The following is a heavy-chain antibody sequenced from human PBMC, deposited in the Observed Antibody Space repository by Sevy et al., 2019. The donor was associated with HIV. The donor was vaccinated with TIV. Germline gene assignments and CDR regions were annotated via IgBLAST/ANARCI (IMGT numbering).Heavy chain of an antibody. V-gene: IGHV3-7*01. CDR2: IKEDGSRK. J-gene: IGHJ4*02. CDR3: ARDPDILSGYPYYYLDD. D-gene: IGHD3-9*01. CDR1: GFSFSKYW. Sequence: GGSLRLSCAVSGFSFSKYWMSWVRQAPGKGLEWVSNIKEDGSRKNYLDSVKGRFTVSRDNAKNLLYLQMNNLRADGTAVYYCARDPDILSGYPYYYLDDWGQGTMVTVSS.